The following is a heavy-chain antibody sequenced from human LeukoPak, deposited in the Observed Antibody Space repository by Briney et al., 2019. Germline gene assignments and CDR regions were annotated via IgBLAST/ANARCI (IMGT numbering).Heavy chain of an antibody. V-gene: IGHV4-59*08. CDR2: IYSSGNT. J-gene: IGHJ4*02. CDR3: ARRYTASPGERFDY. D-gene: IGHD2-2*02. Sequence: SETLSLTCTVSGGSISTYYWTWIRQPPGKGPEWIGYIYSSGNTNYNPSLSSRVTISLDTSKNQFSLMLRSLTAADTAVYYCARRYTASPGERFDYWGQGILVTVSS. CDR1: GGSISTYY.